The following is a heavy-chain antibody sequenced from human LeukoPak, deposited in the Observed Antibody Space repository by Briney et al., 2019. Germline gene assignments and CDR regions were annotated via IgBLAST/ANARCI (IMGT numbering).Heavy chain of an antibody. CDR1: GFTFSSYS. CDR3: ARDNLAAAGPFDY. D-gene: IGHD6-13*01. CDR2: ISSSSSTI. J-gene: IGHJ4*02. V-gene: IGHV3-48*01. Sequence: GGSLRLPCAASGFTFSSYSMNWVRQAPGKGREWVSYISSSSSTIYYADSVKGRFTISRDNAKNSLYLQMNSLRAEDTAVYYCARDNLAAAGPFDYWGQGTLVTVSS.